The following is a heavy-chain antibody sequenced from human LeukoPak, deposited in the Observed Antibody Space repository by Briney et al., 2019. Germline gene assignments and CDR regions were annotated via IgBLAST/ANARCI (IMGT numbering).Heavy chain of an antibody. Sequence: SETLSLTCTVSGGSISSYYWSWIRQPPGKGLEWIGYIYYSGSTNCNPSLKSRVTISVDTSKNQFSLKLSSVTAADTAVYYCARDLYGYCSSTSCPGAAYYYYYMDVWGKGTTVTVSS. CDR2: IYYSGST. CDR3: ARDLYGYCSSTSCPGAAYYYYYMDV. J-gene: IGHJ6*03. D-gene: IGHD2-2*01. V-gene: IGHV4-59*01. CDR1: GGSISSYY.